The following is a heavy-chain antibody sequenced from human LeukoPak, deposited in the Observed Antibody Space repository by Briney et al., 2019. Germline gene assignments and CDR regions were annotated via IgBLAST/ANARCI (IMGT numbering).Heavy chain of an antibody. J-gene: IGHJ6*03. V-gene: IGHV3-11*01. D-gene: IGHD6-13*01. Sequence: GGSLRLSCAASGFTFSDYYMSWIRQAPGKGLEWVSYISSSGSTIYYADSVKGRFTISRDNAKNSLYLQMNSLRAEDTAVYYCARVGSSYLYYYMDVWGKGTTVTVSS. CDR3: ARVGSSYLYYYMDV. CDR2: ISSSGSTI. CDR1: GFTFSDYY.